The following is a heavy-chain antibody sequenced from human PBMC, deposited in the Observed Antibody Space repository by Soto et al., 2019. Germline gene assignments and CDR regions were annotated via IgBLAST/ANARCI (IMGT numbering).Heavy chain of an antibody. J-gene: IGHJ6*02. CDR1: GGPISSGGYY. V-gene: IGHV4-31*03. CDR2: IYYSGST. D-gene: IGHD3-3*01. CDR3: ASLALDYDFWSGYLTPYYYYGMDV. Sequence: SETLSLTCTVSGGPISSGGYYWSWIRQHPGKGLEWIGYIYYSGSTYYNPSLKSRVTISVDTSKNQFSLKLSSVTAADTAVYYCASLALDYDFWSGYLTPYYYYGMDVWGQGTTVTVSS.